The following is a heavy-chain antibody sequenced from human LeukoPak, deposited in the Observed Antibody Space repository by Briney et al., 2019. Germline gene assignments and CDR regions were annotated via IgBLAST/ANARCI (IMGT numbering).Heavy chain of an antibody. CDR1: GFTFSSYG. CDR2: ISYDGSNK. D-gene: IGHD4-23*01. V-gene: IGHV3-30*03. CDR3: ARGARKGDDYGGFFDY. J-gene: IGHJ4*02. Sequence: GGSLRLSCAASGFTFSSYGMHWVRQAPGKGLEWVAVISYDGSNKYYADSVKGRFTISRDNSKNTLYLQMNSLRPQDTAVYYCARGARKGDDYGGFFDYWGQGTLVTVSS.